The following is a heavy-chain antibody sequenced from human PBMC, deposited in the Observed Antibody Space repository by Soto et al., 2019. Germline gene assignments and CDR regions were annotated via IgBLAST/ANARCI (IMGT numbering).Heavy chain of an antibody. D-gene: IGHD6-13*01. J-gene: IGHJ4*02. CDR3: AHTPHIAAAGPFDY. Sequence: SGPTLVNPTQTLTLTCTFSGFSLSTSGVGVGWIRQPPGKALEWLALIYWSDDKRYSPSLKSRLTITKDTSKNQVVLTMTNMDPVDTPTYYCAHTPHIAAAGPFDYWGQGTLVTVS. CDR2: IYWSDDK. V-gene: IGHV2-5*01. CDR1: GFSLSTSGVG.